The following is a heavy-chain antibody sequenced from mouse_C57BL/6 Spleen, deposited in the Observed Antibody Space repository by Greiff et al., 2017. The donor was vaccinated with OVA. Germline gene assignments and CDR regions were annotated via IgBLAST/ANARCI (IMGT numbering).Heavy chain of an antibody. CDR3: ARGDGNYNY. J-gene: IGHJ2*01. V-gene: IGHV1-64*01. D-gene: IGHD2-1*01. CDR2: IHPNSGST. CDR1: GCTFTSYW. Sequence: QVQLQQPGAALVKPGASVKLSCKASGCTFTSYWMHWVKQRPGQGLEWIGMIHPNSGSTNYNEKFKSKATLTVDKSSSTAYMQLSSLTSEDSAVYYCARGDGNYNYWGQGTTLTVSS.